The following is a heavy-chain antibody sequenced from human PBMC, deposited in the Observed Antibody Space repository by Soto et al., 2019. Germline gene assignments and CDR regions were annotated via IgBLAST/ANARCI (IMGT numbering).Heavy chain of an antibody. Sequence: TSETLSLTCTVSGGSISSYYWSWIRQPPGKGLEWIGYIYYSGSTNYNPSLKSRVTISVDTSKNQFSLKLSSVTAADTAVYYCARDPWFGELGDDYYGLDVWGQGTTVPVSS. CDR2: IYYSGST. CDR3: ARDPWFGELGDDYYGLDV. V-gene: IGHV4-59*01. J-gene: IGHJ6*02. CDR1: GGSISSYY. D-gene: IGHD3-10*01.